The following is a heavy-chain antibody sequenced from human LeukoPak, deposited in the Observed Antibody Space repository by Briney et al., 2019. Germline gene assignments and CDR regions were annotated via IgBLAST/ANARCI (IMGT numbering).Heavy chain of an antibody. CDR1: GFTFSSYA. CDR3: AKAYSSSSKGRNDAFDI. V-gene: IGHV3-30-3*01. D-gene: IGHD6-6*01. Sequence: GGSLRLSCAASGFTFSSYAMHWVRQAPGKGLEWVAVISYDGSNKYYADSVKGRFTISRDNSKNTLYLQMNGLRAEDTAVYYCAKAYSSSSKGRNDAFDIWGQGTMVTVSS. CDR2: ISYDGSNK. J-gene: IGHJ3*02.